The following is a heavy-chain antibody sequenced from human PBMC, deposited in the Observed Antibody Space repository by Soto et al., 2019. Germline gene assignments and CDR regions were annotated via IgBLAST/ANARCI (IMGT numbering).Heavy chain of an antibody. CDR1: GFTFSSYA. V-gene: IGHV3-23*01. CDR3: AKEWEYDILSGPNDY. Sequence: GGSLRLSCAASGFTFSSYAMTWVRQAPGKGLEWVSAISGSGGSTHYADSVKGRFTISRDNSKNTLYLQMNSLRAEDTAVYYCAKEWEYDILSGPNDYWGQGTLVTVSS. J-gene: IGHJ4*02. CDR2: ISGSGGST. D-gene: IGHD3-9*01.